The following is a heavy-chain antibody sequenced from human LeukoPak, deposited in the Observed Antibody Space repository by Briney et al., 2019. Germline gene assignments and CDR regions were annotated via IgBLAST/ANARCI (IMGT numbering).Heavy chain of an antibody. D-gene: IGHD1-1*01. CDR2: IYYSGST. Sequence: SETLSLTCTVSGGSISSSSYYWGWIRQPPGKGLEWIGSIYYSGSTYYNPSLKSRVTISVDTSKNQFSLKLSSVTAADTAVYYCASMGTYYYYGMDVWGQGTTVTVSS. J-gene: IGHJ6*02. CDR3: ASMGTYYYYGMDV. CDR1: GGSISSSSYY. V-gene: IGHV4-39*01.